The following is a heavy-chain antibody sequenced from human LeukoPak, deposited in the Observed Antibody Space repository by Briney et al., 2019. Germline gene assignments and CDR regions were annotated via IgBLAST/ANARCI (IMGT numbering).Heavy chain of an antibody. CDR2: MNPNSGNT. D-gene: IGHD1-1*01. Sequence: ASVKVSCKASGYTFTSYDINWVRQATGQGLGWMGWMNPNSGNTGYAQKFQGRVTITRNTSISTAYMELSSLRSEDTAVYYCAREGSEGYLFDYWGQGTLVTVSS. CDR1: GYTFTSYD. CDR3: AREGSEGYLFDY. J-gene: IGHJ4*02. V-gene: IGHV1-8*03.